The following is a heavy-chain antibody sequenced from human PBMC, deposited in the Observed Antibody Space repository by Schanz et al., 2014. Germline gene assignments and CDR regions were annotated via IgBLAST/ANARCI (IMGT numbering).Heavy chain of an antibody. Sequence: EVHLVESGGGLVQPGGSLRLSCAASGFTFSSYAMSWVRQPPGRGLEWVSYIGNGGVTIYYADSVKGRFTISRDNSKNSLYLQMNSLRAEDTAVYYCARIGGSVFDYWAQGTLVTVSS. V-gene: IGHV3-48*04. J-gene: IGHJ4*02. D-gene: IGHD3-10*01. CDR3: ARIGGSVFDY. CDR2: IGNGGVTI. CDR1: GFTFSSYA.